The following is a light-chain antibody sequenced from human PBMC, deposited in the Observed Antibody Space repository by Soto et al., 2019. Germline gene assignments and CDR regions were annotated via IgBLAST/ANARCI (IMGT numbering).Light chain of an antibody. J-gene: IGKJ1*01. CDR1: QSVLYSPNNKNY. V-gene: IGKV4-1*01. CDR2: WAS. Sequence: DIVMTQSPDSLAVSLGERATINCKSSQSVLYSPNNKNYLAWYQQKPGQPPKLLIYWASTRESGVPDRFSGSGSGTDFTLTISSLKADDVAVYYCQQFYTTPVTFEQGTKVEIK. CDR3: QQFYTTPVT.